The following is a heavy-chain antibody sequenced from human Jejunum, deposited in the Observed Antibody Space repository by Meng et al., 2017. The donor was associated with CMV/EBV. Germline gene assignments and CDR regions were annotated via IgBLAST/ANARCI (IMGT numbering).Heavy chain of an antibody. D-gene: IGHD5-18*01. CDR1: GFPFNEFA. CDR2: ISGSGDST. Sequence: SGFPFNEFAMNWVRQAPGKGLEWVSVISGSGDSTHYADSVKGRLTISRDNSKNTLYLQMNSLRAEDTAIYFCAKDGYSYGYYFDSWGQGTLVTVSS. CDR3: AKDGYSYGYYFDS. V-gene: IGHV3-23*01. J-gene: IGHJ4*02.